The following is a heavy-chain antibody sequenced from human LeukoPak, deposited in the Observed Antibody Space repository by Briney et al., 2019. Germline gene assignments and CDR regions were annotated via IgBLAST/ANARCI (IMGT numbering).Heavy chain of an antibody. D-gene: IGHD3-9*01. J-gene: IGHJ3*02. Sequence: PGGALRLSCAASGFPFHSYSMNWGRPAPGKGLEGVSSISSSGTYVYYADSVKGRFTISRDNAKNSLSLQMNSLRADDAAVYYCARASSKQLAGYLPDGFDIWGQGTMVTVSS. CDR1: GFPFHSYS. V-gene: IGHV3-21*01. CDR3: ARASSKQLAGYLPDGFDI. CDR2: ISSSGTYV.